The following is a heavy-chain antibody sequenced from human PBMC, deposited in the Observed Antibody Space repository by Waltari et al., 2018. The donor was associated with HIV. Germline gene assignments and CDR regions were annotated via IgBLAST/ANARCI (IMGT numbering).Heavy chain of an antibody. D-gene: IGHD4-17*01. CDR1: GGSISSGGYY. J-gene: IGHJ3*02. V-gene: IGHV4-31*03. CDR2: IYYSGST. CDR3: ARDRGYYGDYVNAFDI. Sequence: QVQLQESGPGLVKPSQTLSLTCTVSGGSISSGGYYWSWIRQHPGKGLEWIGYIYYSGSTYYNPSLKSRVTISVDTSKNQFSLKLSSVTAADTAVYYCARDRGYYGDYVNAFDIWGQGTMVTVSS.